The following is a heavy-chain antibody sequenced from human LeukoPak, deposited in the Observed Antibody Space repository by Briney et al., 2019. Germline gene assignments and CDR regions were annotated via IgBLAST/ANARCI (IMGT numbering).Heavy chain of an antibody. CDR3: AGQNPAAEGQGLDH. Sequence: PSETLSLTCTVSGGSISSYYWSWIRQPPGKGLDWIGYIYHTGTTNYNPSLKSRVTMSVDTSKNQFSLKLSSVTAADTAVYYCAGQNPAAEGQGLDHWGQGALVTVSS. CDR1: GGSISSYY. CDR2: IYHTGTT. D-gene: IGHD6-13*01. J-gene: IGHJ4*02. V-gene: IGHV4-59*08.